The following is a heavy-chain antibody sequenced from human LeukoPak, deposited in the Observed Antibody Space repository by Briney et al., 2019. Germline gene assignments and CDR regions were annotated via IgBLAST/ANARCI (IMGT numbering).Heavy chain of an antibody. CDR3: ARGRASAAARRFDP. CDR2: MNPNSGNT. V-gene: IGHV1-8*01. CDR1: GYTFTSYD. D-gene: IGHD6-13*01. J-gene: IGHJ5*02. Sequence: ASVKVSCKASGYTFTSYDINWVRQATGQGLEWMGWMNPNSGNTGYAQKLQGRVTITSSTSTSTAFMELGSLRSEDTAVYYCARGRASAAARRFDPWGQGTLVTVSS.